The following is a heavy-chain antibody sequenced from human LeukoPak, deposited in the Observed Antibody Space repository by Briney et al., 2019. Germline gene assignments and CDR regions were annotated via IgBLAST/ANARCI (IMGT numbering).Heavy chain of an antibody. V-gene: IGHV4-59*01. J-gene: IGHJ2*01. D-gene: IGHD3-22*01. Sequence: GSLRLSCAASGFTFSSYCMNWVRQAPGKGLEWIGYIYYSGSANYNPSLKSRVTISIDTSKNQFSLKLSSVTAADTAVYYCARDIRDSSGYHPQDYFFDLWGRGTLVTVSS. CDR3: ARDIRDSSGYHPQDYFFDL. CDR2: IYYSGSA. CDR1: GFTFSSYC.